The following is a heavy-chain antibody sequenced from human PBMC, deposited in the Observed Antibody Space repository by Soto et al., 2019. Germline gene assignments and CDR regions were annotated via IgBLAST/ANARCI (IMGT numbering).Heavy chain of an antibody. CDR1: GGSISSGGYY. J-gene: IGHJ6*02. D-gene: IGHD2-2*03. CDR3: ARLNGYCISTNCHGYYGMDV. V-gene: IGHV4-31*03. Sequence: SETLSLTCTVSGGSISSGGYYWSWIRQHPGKSLEWIGYIYYSGSTYYKPSLKSRVTISVDTSKNEFSLRLSSVTAADTAVYYCARLNGYCISTNCHGYYGMDVWGQGTTVTVSS. CDR2: IYYSGST.